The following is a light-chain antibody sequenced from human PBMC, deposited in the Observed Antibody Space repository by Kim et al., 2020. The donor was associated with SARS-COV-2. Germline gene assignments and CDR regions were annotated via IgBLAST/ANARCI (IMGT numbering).Light chain of an antibody. Sequence: SYELTQPPSVSVAPGKTARITCGGNNIGSKSVYWYQQKPGQAPVLVIYYNSDWPSGIPERFSGSNSGNTATLTISRVEAGDEADYYCQVWHSNSDHYVFG. CDR1: NIGSKS. CDR3: QVWHSNSDHYV. CDR2: YNS. V-gene: IGLV3-21*04. J-gene: IGLJ1*01.